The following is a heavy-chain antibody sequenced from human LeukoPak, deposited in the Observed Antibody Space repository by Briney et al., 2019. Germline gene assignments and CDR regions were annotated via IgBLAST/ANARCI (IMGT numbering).Heavy chain of an antibody. D-gene: IGHD2-15*01. J-gene: IGHJ6*02. V-gene: IGHV1-69*13. Sequence: SVKFSCKASGGTFSSYAISWVRQATGQGLEWMGGIIPIFGTANYAQKFQGRVTITEDESTSTAYMELSSLRSEDTAVYYCARCCSGGSCYYDYYYGMDVWGQGTTVTVSS. CDR3: ARCCSGGSCYYDYYYGMDV. CDR2: IIPIFGTA. CDR1: GGTFSSYA.